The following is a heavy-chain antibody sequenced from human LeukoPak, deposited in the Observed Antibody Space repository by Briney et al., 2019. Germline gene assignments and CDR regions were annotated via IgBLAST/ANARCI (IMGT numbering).Heavy chain of an antibody. CDR2: MNPNSGNT. Sequence: GASVKVSCKASGYTFTSYDINWVRQATGQGLEWTGWMNPNSGNTGYAQKVQGRVTITRNTSISTAYMELSSLRSEDTAVYYCARIKDYYYMDVWGKGTTVTVSS. J-gene: IGHJ6*03. V-gene: IGHV1-8*03. CDR3: ARIKDYYYMDV. CDR1: GYTFTSYD.